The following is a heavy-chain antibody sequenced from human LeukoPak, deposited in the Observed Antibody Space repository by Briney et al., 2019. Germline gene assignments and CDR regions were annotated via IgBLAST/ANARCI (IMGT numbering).Heavy chain of an antibody. CDR1: GGSFSGYY. V-gene: IGHV4-34*01. Sequence: SETLSLTCAVYGGSFSGYYWSWVRQPPGKGLEWIGEINNSGSTNYNPSLKSRVTISVDTSMNQFSLKLSSVTAADTAVYYCARGNWLAYYDLWSGVLAGGAFDNSGQGTMVTVSS. CDR3: ARGNWLAYYDLWSGVLAGGAFDN. CDR2: INNSGST. D-gene: IGHD3-3*01. J-gene: IGHJ3*02.